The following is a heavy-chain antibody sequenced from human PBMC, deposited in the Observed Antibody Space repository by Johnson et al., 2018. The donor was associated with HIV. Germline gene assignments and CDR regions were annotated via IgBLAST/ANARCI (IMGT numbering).Heavy chain of an antibody. CDR2: IKSKTDGGTT. Sequence: VQLVESGGGLVQPGGSLRLSCAASGFTFSNAWMRWVRQAPGKGLEWVGRIKSKTDGGTTDYAAPVNGRFTISRDDSENTLYLQMNSLKTEDTAVYYCWIIGTTRHDAFDVWGQGTRVTVSS. J-gene: IGHJ3*01. CDR1: GFTFSNAW. V-gene: IGHV3-15*01. D-gene: IGHD1-7*01. CDR3: WIIGTTRHDAFDV.